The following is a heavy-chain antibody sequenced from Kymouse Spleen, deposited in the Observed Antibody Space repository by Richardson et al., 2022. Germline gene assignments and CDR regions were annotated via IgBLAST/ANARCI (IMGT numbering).Heavy chain of an antibody. CDR2: INHSGST. CDR1: GGSFSGYY. V-gene: IGHV4-34*01. CDR3: AREEGTSDAFDI. D-gene: IGHD3-10*01,IGHD3-16*02,IGHD7-27*02. J-gene: IGHJ3*02. Sequence: QVQLQQWGAGLLKPSETLSLTCAVYGGSFSGYYWSWIRQPPGKGLEWIGEINHSGSTNYNPSLKSRVTISVDTSKNQFSLKLSSVTAADTAVYYCAREEGTSDAFDIWGQGTMVTVSS.